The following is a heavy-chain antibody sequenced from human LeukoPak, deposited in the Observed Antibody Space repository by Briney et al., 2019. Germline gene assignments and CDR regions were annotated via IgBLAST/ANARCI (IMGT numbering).Heavy chain of an antibody. CDR1: GGSISSNFY. D-gene: IGHD1-14*01. CDR2: MYPTLYHGGST. V-gene: IGHV4-38-2*01. J-gene: IGHJ3*02. CDR3: ARQPGGTAAFDI. Sequence: PSETLSLTCAVSGGSISSNFYWGWIRQSPGKGLEWIATMYPTLYHGGSTNYNPSLKSRVTISVDTSKNQFSLKLSSVTAADTAVYYCARQPGGTAAFDIWGQGTMVTVSS.